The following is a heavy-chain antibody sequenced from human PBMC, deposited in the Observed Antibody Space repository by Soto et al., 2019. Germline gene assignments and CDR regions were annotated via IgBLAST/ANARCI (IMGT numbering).Heavy chain of an antibody. D-gene: IGHD3-3*01. V-gene: IGHV3-15*01. CDR3: TTDFGGLAMVGSDY. Sequence: PGGSLSLSCAASGFTLSNAWMSWVGQATGKGLEWVGRIKSKTDGGTTDYAAPVKGRFTISRDDSKNTLYLQMNSLKTEDTAVYYCTTDFGGLAMVGSDYWGQGTLVTVSS. CDR2: IKSKTDGGTT. J-gene: IGHJ4*02. CDR1: GFTLSNAW.